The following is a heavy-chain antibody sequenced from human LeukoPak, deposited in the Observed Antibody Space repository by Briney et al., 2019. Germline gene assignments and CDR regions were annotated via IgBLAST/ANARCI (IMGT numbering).Heavy chain of an antibody. CDR1: GFTFSSYA. J-gene: IGHJ4*02. Sequence: GGSLRLSCAASGFTFSSYAMHWVRQAPGKGLEWVAVISYDGSNKYYADSVKGRFTISRDNSKNTLYLQMNSLTAEDTAVYYCARVEGPWGQGTLVTVSS. V-gene: IGHV3-30-3*01. CDR3: ARVEGP. CDR2: ISYDGSNK.